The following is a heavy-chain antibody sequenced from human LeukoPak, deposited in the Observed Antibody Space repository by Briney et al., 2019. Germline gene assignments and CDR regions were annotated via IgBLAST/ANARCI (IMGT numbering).Heavy chain of an antibody. J-gene: IGHJ4*02. Sequence: GGSLRLSCAASGFTFSSYGMSWVRQAPGKGLEWVSAISGSGGSTYYADSVKGRFTISRDNAKNSLYLQMNSLRAEDTAVYYCARDLRRYYYDSSGFFDYWGQGTLVTVSS. V-gene: IGHV3-23*01. CDR1: GFTFSSYG. CDR2: ISGSGGST. CDR3: ARDLRRYYYDSSGFFDY. D-gene: IGHD3-22*01.